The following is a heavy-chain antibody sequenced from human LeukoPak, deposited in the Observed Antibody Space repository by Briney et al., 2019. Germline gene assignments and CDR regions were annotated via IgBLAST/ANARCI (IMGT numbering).Heavy chain of an antibody. CDR1: GGSISSGDYY. V-gene: IGHV4-30-4*01. J-gene: IGHJ4*02. CDR3: AREGRSTAMDYRGTDY. D-gene: IGHD5-18*01. CDR2: IYYSGST. Sequence: PSQTLSLTCTVSGGSISSGDYYWSWIRQPPGKGLEWIGYIYYSGSTFYNPSLKSRVTISVDTSKNQFSLKLSSVTAADTAVYYCAREGRSTAMDYRGTDYWGQGTLVTVSS.